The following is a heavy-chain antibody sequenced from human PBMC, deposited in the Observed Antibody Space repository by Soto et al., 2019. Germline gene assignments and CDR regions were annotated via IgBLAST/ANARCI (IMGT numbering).Heavy chain of an antibody. V-gene: IGHV3-23*01. J-gene: IGHJ4*02. CDR2: ISYHGLTT. D-gene: IGHD6-6*01. CDR1: GFTFSNSP. Sequence: EVQLLESGGLLVQPGGSLRLSCAASGFTFSNSPMSWVRQAPGKGLEWVSSISYHGLTTYYADSVKGRFTISRDNSRNTVSLQMNSLRTEDTAMYYCATGARSSAFDYGGQGTLVTVSS. CDR3: ATGARSSAFDY.